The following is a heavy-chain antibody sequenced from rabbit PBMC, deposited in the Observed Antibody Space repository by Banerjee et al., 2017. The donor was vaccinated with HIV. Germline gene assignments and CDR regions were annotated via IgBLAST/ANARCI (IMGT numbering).Heavy chain of an antibody. CDR2: IITGSGST. CDR1: EFDLSSYA. V-gene: IGHV1S45*01. J-gene: IGHJ3*01. D-gene: IGHD8-1*01. CDR3: ARDVGGSYYTPTRLDL. Sequence: QEQLEESAGGLVNPGGCLEVFCKASEFDLSSYAMKWVRQAPGKRPEWIGCIITGSGSTWYANWAKGRFTISKTSSTTVTLQMTSLTAADTATYFCARDVGGSYYTPTRLDLWGPGTLVTVS.